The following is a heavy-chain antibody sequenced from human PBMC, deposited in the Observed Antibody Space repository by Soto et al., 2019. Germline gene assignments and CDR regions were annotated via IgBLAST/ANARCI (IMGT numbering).Heavy chain of an antibody. D-gene: IGHD6-13*01. Sequence: QVQLVQSGAEVKKPGSSVKVSCKASGGTFSSYTISWVRQAPGQGLEWMGRIIPILGIANYAQKFKGRVTITADKSTSTAYMELSSLRSEDTAVYYCARDGYSSSPCAHWGQGTLVTVSS. CDR2: IIPILGIA. CDR1: GGTFSSYT. CDR3: ARDGYSSSPCAH. V-gene: IGHV1-69*08. J-gene: IGHJ4*02.